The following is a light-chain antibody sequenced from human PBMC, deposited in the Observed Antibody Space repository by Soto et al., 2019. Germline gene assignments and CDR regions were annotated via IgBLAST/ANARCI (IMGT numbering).Light chain of an antibody. CDR2: GNS. V-gene: IGLV1-40*01. CDR3: QSYDSSFYV. Sequence: QSVLTQPPSVSGAPGPRVTLSCTGGSSNIGAGYDVHWYQQLPGTAPKLLIYGNSNRPSGFPNRFSGSKSGTSASLAITGLQAEDEADYYCQSYDSSFYVFGTGTKVTVL. CDR1: SSNIGAGYD. J-gene: IGLJ1*01.